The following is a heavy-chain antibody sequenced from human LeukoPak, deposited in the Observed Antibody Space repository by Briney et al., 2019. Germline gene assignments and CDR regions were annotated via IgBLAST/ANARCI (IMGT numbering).Heavy chain of an antibody. Sequence: PSETLSLTCNVSGASMSNYYWGWIRQPPGKGLEWIGSIYYSGSTYYNPSLKSRVTISVDTSKNQFSLKLSSVTAADTPVYYCARTRYYYNSRSYGAPYYFDYWGQGTLVTVSS. CDR3: ARTRYYYNSRSYGAPYYFDY. D-gene: IGHD3-10*01. J-gene: IGHJ4*02. CDR2: IYYSGST. V-gene: IGHV4-39*01. CDR1: GASMSNYY.